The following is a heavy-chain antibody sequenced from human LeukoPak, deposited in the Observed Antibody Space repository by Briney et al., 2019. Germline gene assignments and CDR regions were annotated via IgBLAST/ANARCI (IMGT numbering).Heavy chain of an antibody. CDR3: ARSWEPRSHWFDP. Sequence: SETLSLTCTVSGPSISSSSYYWGWIRQPPGKGLEWIGSIYYSGSTYYNPSLKSRVTISVDTSKNQFSLKLSSVTAADTAVYYCARSWEPRSHWFDPWGQGTLVTVSS. CDR1: GPSISSSSYY. CDR2: IYYSGST. D-gene: IGHD1-26*01. J-gene: IGHJ5*02. V-gene: IGHV4-39*01.